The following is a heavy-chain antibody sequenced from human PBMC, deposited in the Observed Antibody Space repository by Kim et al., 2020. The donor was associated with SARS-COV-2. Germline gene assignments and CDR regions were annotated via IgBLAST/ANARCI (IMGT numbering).Heavy chain of an antibody. J-gene: IGHJ4*01. CDR3: VREAHVSGNFYGPLDY. CDR1: GLPFSNCD. Sequence: GGSLRLSCAASGLPFSNCDFHWVRQAAGKGLEWVSAIGVGYDTYYADTVKGRFTISRENAKNSLFLQMNSLRAGDTAVYYCVREAHVSGNFYGPLDYWGRGLLVTVSS. CDR2: IGVGYDT. V-gene: IGHV3-13*01. D-gene: IGHD3-22*01.